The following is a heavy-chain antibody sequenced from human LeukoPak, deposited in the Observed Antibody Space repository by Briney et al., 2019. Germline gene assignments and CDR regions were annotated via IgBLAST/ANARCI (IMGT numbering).Heavy chain of an antibody. CDR3: ARDPTSGADPIIYYYYGMDV. CDR2: ISSSSSYI. V-gene: IGHV3-21*01. Sequence: PGGSLRLSCAASGFTFRSYSMNWVRQAPGKGLEWVSSISSSSSYIYYADSVKGRFTISRDNAKNSLYLQMNSLRAEDTAVYYCARDPTSGADPIIYYYYGMDVWGQGTTVTVSS. D-gene: IGHD1-1*01. CDR1: GFTFRSYS. J-gene: IGHJ6*02.